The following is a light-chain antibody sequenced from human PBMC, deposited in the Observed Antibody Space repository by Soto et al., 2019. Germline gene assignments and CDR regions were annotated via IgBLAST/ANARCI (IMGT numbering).Light chain of an antibody. CDR2: GAS. Sequence: EIVMTQSAATLSVSPGERSTLSCRASQSVSSNLAWYQQKPGQAPRLLIYGASTRATGIPARFSGSGSGTEFTLTISSLQSEDFAVYYCQQYNNWPSTFGQGTRLET. CDR1: QSVSSN. J-gene: IGKJ5*01. CDR3: QQYNNWPST. V-gene: IGKV3-15*01.